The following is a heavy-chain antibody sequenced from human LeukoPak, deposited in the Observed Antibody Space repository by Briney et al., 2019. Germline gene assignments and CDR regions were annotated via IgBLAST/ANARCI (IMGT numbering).Heavy chain of an antibody. Sequence: GGSLTLSCAASGFTFSSYAMSWVRQAPGKGLEWVSTLSGSCASTSYADSVKGRFTISRDNSKNTLYLQMNSLRAEDTARYYCAKQEGYCSGGSCYYSDYWGQGTLVTGSS. D-gene: IGHD2-15*01. CDR1: GFTFSSYA. CDR2: LSGSCAST. V-gene: IGHV3-23*01. CDR3: AKQEGYCSGGSCYYSDY. J-gene: IGHJ4*02.